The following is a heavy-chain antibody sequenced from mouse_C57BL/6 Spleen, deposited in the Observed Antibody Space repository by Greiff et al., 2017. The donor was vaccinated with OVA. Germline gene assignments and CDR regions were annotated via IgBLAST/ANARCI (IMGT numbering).Heavy chain of an antibody. CDR2: IDPSDSYT. D-gene: IGHD1-1*01. Sequence: QVQLQQPGAELVKPGASVKLSCKASGYTFTSYWMQWVKQRPGQGLEWIGEIDPSDSYTNYNQKFKGKATLTVDTSSSPAYMQLSSLTSEDSAVYYCARSPYYYGSSHWYFDVWGTGTTVTVSS. V-gene: IGHV1-50*01. CDR1: GYTFTSYW. CDR3: ARSPYYYGSSHWYFDV. J-gene: IGHJ1*03.